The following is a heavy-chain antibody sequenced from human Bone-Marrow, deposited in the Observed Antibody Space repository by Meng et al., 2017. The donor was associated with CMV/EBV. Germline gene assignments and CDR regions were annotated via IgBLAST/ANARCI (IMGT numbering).Heavy chain of an antibody. V-gene: IGHV4-59*12. D-gene: IGHD2-2*01. CDR1: GGSIIGYY. CDR3: ARDLVGFDY. Sequence: SETLSLTCTVSGGSIIGYYWSWVRQSPGKGLEWIAYIYYSGSTNYNPSLKSRVTISVDTSKNQFSLKLSSVTAADTAVYYCARDLVGFDYWGQGTLVTVSS. J-gene: IGHJ4*02. CDR2: IYYSGST.